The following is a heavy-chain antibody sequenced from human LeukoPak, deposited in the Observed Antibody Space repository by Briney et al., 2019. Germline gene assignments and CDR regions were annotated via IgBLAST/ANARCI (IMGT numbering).Heavy chain of an antibody. D-gene: IGHD3-10*01. CDR3: ARGGLLWFGEKRFDP. J-gene: IGHJ5*02. CDR2: ISSSGSTI. CDR1: GFTFSSYE. Sequence: GGSLRLSCAASGFTFSSYEMIWVRQAPGKGLEWVLYISSSGSTIYYADSVKGRFTISRDNAKNSLYLQMNSLRAEDTAVYYCARGGLLWFGEKRFDPWGQGTLVTVSS. V-gene: IGHV3-48*03.